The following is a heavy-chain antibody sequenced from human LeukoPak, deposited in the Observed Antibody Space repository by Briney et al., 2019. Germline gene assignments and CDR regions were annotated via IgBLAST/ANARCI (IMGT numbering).Heavy chain of an antibody. Sequence: GGSLRLSCTASGFTFSSYWMSWVRQAPGKGLEWVANIKQDGSEKYYVDSVKGRFTISGDNAKNSLYLQMNSLRAEDTAVCYCARVPNVYGDYCDAFDMWGQGTMGTVSS. V-gene: IGHV3-7*01. CDR3: ARVPNVYGDYCDAFDM. J-gene: IGHJ3*02. CDR1: GFTFSSYW. D-gene: IGHD4-17*01. CDR2: IKQDGSEK.